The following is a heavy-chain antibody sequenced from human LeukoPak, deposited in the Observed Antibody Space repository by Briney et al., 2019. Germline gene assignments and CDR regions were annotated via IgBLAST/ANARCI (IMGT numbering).Heavy chain of an antibody. J-gene: IGHJ4*02. V-gene: IGHV3-23*01. CDR3: ARYSGTYSSFDY. CDR2: ISGSGGST. Sequence: GGSLRLSCAASGFTFSSYAMSWVRQAPGKGLEWVSAISGSGGSTYYADSVKGRFTISRDNAKNTLYLQMNSLRAEDTAVYYCARYSGTYSSFDYWGQGTLVTVSS. D-gene: IGHD1-26*01. CDR1: GFTFSSYA.